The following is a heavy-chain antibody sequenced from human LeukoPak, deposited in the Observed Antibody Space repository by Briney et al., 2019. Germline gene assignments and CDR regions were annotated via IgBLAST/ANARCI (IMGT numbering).Heavy chain of an antibody. CDR1: GGSFSGYY. D-gene: IGHD6-13*01. CDR2: INHSGST. J-gene: IGHJ6*03. CDR3: ARTTEAHSWRTRYYDYYMDV. Sequence: PSETLSLTCAVYGGSFSGYYWSWIRQPPGKGLEWIGEINHSGSTNYNPSLKSRVTISVDTSKNQFSLKLSSVTAADTAVYYCARTTEAHSWRTRYYDYYMDVWGKGTTVTVS. V-gene: IGHV4-34*01.